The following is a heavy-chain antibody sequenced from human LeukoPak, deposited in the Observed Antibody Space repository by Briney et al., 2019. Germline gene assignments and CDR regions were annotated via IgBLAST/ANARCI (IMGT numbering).Heavy chain of an antibody. CDR1: GFTFSSYN. CDR3: SRAPAHYYDSSDYYYVGESYFDY. J-gene: IGHJ4*02. D-gene: IGHD3-22*01. Sequence: GGSLRLSCAASGFTFSSYNMNWVRQAPGKGLEWVSYISSSSRTIYYADSVKGRFTISRDNAKNSLYLQMNSLRAEDTAVYYCSRAPAHYYDSSDYYYVGESYFDYWGQGTLVTVSS. CDR2: ISSSSRTI. V-gene: IGHV3-48*04.